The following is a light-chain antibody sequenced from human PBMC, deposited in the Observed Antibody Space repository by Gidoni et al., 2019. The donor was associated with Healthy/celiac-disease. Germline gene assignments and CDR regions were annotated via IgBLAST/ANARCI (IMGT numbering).Light chain of an antibody. Sequence: QSALTQPASVSGSSGQSITISCTGTSSDVGGYNYVSWYQQHPGKAPKLMIYDVSNRPSGVSNRFSGFKSGNTASLTISGLQAEDEADYYCSSYTSSSTPHVFGTGTKVTVL. J-gene: IGLJ1*01. CDR1: SSDVGGYNY. V-gene: IGLV2-14*03. CDR2: DVS. CDR3: SSYTSSSTPHV.